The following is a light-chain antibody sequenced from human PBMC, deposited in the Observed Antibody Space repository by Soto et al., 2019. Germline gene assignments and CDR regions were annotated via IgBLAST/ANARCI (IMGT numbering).Light chain of an antibody. CDR1: QSVSSD. CDR2: GAS. CDR3: QQYNNWPRT. Sequence: EIVLTQSPATLSVSPGERATLSCRASQSVSSDLAWYHQKPGQAPRLLVYGASTRATGIPARFGGSGSGTEFTLTISSLQSEDFAVYYCQQYNNWPRTFGQGTKVDIK. J-gene: IGKJ1*01. V-gene: IGKV3-15*01.